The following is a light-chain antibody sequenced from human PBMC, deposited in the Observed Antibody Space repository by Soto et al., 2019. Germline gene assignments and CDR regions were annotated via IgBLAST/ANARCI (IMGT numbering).Light chain of an antibody. CDR3: PQSYISCT. V-gene: IGKV1-39*01. CDR2: AAS. CDR1: QFISNY. J-gene: IGKJ1*01. Sequence: DIQMTQSPSSLSASVGDRITLTCRASQFISNYLYWYQQKPGKAPEFLIYAASSLQSGAPSRFSCSGSGTEFTLTISILQREDFTAYYYPQSYISCTFXQGT.